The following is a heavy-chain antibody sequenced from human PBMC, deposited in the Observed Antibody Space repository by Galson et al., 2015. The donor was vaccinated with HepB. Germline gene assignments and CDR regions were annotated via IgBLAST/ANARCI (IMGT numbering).Heavy chain of an antibody. CDR2: INPSGGST. CDR1: GYTFTSYY. D-gene: IGHD3-16*02. V-gene: IGHV1-46*01. J-gene: IGHJ6*02. CDR3: ARGGGYRYYGMDV. Sequence: SVKVSCKASGYTFTSYYMHWVRQAPGQGLEWMGIINPSGGSTSYAQKFQGRVTMTTDTSTSTAYMELRSLRSDDTAVYYCARGGGYRYYGMDVWGQGTTVTVSS.